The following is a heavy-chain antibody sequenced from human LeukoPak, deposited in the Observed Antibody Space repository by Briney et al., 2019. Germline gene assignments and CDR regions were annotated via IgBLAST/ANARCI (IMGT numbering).Heavy chain of an antibody. J-gene: IGHJ4*02. V-gene: IGHV3-23*01. CDR1: GFTFSSCA. D-gene: IGHD1-26*01. CDR2: ISHSGDNT. CDR3: AKGGRETDY. Sequence: LTGGSLRLSCAASGFTFSSCAMSWVRQAPGKGLEWVSLISHSGDNTYCPDSVKGRFTISRDNSKNTLFLQMNSLRAEDAAIYYCAKGGRETDYWGQGTLVTVSS.